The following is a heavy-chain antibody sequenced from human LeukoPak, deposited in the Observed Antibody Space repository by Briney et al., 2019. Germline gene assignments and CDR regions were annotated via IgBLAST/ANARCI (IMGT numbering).Heavy chain of an antibody. CDR3: ARGVVVVVAATLLRDSGMDV. D-gene: IGHD2-15*01. CDR2: IIPIFGTA. V-gene: IGHV1-69*13. CDR1: GGTFSSYA. J-gene: IGHJ6*02. Sequence: ASVKDSCKASGGTFSSYAISWVRQAPGQGLEWMGGIIPIFGTANYAQKFQGRVTITADESTSTAYMELSSLRSEDTAVYYCARGVVVVVAATLLRDSGMDVWGQGTTVTVSS.